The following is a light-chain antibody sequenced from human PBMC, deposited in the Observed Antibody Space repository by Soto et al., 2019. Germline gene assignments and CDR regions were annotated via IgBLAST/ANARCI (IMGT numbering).Light chain of an antibody. CDR2: EGS. V-gene: IGLV2-23*01. CDR1: SSDVGGYNL. Sequence: QSALNQPASVSGSPGQSITLSCTGTSSDVGGYNLVSWYQQHPIKAPKLMIYEGSRRPSGVSNRFSGSKSGNTAALTISGLQAEDDADYYCCSYAGSSTYVFRTGTKLTVL. J-gene: IGLJ1*01. CDR3: CSYAGSSTYV.